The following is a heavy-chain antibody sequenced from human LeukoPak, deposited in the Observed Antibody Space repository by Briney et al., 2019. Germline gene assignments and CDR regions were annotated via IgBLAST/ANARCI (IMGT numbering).Heavy chain of an antibody. CDR3: ARAGGDDILTGYPYYYGMDV. V-gene: IGHV1-69*13. D-gene: IGHD3-9*01. CDR1: GGTFSSYA. Sequence: ASVKVSCKASGGTFSSYAISWVRQAPGQGLEWMGGIIPIFRTANYAQKFQGRVTITADESTSTAYMELSSLRSEDTAVYYCARAGGDDILTGYPYYYGMDVWGKGTTVTVSS. J-gene: IGHJ6*04. CDR2: IIPIFRTA.